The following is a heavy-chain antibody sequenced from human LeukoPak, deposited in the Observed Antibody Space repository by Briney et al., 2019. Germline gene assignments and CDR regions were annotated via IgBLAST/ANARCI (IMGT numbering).Heavy chain of an antibody. V-gene: IGHV4-59*01. D-gene: IGHD6-6*01. CDR3: ARAGSQLGNWFDP. CDR1: GGSISSYY. CDR2: IYYSGST. Sequence: SETLSLTCAASGGSISSYYWSWIRQPPGKGLEWIGYIYYSGSTNYNPSLKSRVTISVDTSKNQFSLKLSSVTAADTAVYYCARAGSQLGNWFDPWGQGTLVTVSS. J-gene: IGHJ5*02.